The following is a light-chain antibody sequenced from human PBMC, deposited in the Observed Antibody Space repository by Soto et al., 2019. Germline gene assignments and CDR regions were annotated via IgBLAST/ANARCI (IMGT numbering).Light chain of an antibody. CDR2: NGN. CDR1: SSNIGSNP. Sequence: QAVVTQPPSASGTPGQRVTISCSGSSSNIGSNPVNWYQQLPGTAPKLLIYNGNQRPSGVPDRFSGSKSGTSASLAVSGLRSEDEADYYCAVWDDNLNGHWVFGGGTKLTVL. V-gene: IGLV1-44*01. J-gene: IGLJ3*02. CDR3: AVWDDNLNGHWV.